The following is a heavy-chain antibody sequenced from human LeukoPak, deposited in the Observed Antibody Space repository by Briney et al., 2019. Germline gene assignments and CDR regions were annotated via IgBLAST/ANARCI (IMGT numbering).Heavy chain of an antibody. V-gene: IGHV4-39*07. CDR3: ARTPGDLTDY. CDR2: IYYSGST. CDR1: GGSISSSSYY. J-gene: IGHJ4*02. Sequence: SETLSLTCTVSGGSISSSSYYWGWIRQPPGKGLEWIGSIYYSGSTYYNPSLKSRVTISVDTSKNQFSLKLSSVTAADTAVYYCARTPGDLTDYWGQGTLVTVSS. D-gene: IGHD3-10*01.